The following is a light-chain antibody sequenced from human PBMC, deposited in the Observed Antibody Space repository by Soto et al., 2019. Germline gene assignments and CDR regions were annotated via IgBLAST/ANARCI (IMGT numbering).Light chain of an antibody. J-gene: IGKJ4*01. CDR3: QQYNSYSRS. V-gene: IGKV1-5*01. Sequence: IQLTQSPSTLSASVGDRVTITCRASQNIDIWLAWYQQKPGRAPKRLIYDASSLQRGVPSRFRGSTSGTEFTLTISSLQPDDFAPYYCQQYNSYSRSFGGGTKVDIK. CDR2: DAS. CDR1: QNIDIW.